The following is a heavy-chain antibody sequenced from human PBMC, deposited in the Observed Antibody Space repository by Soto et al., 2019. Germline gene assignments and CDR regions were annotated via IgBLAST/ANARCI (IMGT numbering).Heavy chain of an antibody. V-gene: IGHV4-34*01. CDR3: EGSSSWYEDY. D-gene: IGHD6-13*01. Sequence: QVQLQQWGAGLLKPSETLSLTCAVYGGSFSGYYWSWIRQPPEKGLEWIGEINHSGSTNYNPSLKSRVTISVDTSKNQFSLKLSSVTAADTAVYYCEGSSSWYEDYWGQGTLVTVSS. CDR2: INHSGST. J-gene: IGHJ4*02. CDR1: GGSFSGYY.